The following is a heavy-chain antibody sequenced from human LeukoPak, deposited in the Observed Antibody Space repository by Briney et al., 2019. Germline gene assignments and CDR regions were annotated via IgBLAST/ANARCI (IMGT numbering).Heavy chain of an antibody. J-gene: IGHJ6*03. CDR3: ARVLGYGDYYYYYMDV. Sequence: GASVKVSCKASGYTFTSYGISWVRQAPGQGLEWMGWISAYNVNTNYAQKLQCRFTMTTDTSTSTAYMELRSMRSDDTAVYYCARVLGYGDYYYYYMDVWGKGTTVTVSS. CDR2: ISAYNVNT. V-gene: IGHV1-18*01. CDR1: GYTFTSYG. D-gene: IGHD4-17*01.